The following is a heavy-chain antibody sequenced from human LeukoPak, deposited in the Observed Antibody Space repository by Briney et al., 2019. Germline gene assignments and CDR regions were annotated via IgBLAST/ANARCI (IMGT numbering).Heavy chain of an antibody. CDR3: ARDRSRDGYSN. V-gene: IGHV3-33*01. CDR1: GFTFSSYG. D-gene: IGHD5-24*01. CDR2: IWYDGSNK. Sequence: GGSLRLSCAASGFTFSSYGMHWVRQAPGKGLEWVAVIWYDGSNKYYADSVKGRFTISRDNSKNTLYLQMSSLRAEDTAVYYCARDRSRDGYSNWGQGTLVTVSS. J-gene: IGHJ4*02.